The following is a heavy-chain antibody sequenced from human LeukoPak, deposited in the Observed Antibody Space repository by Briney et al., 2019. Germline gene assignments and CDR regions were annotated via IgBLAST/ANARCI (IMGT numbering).Heavy chain of an antibody. CDR3: ARDPVPYYDSSGYKNWIDP. V-gene: IGHV1-46*01. Sequence: ASVTVSCKASGYTFTTYYIHWVRQAPGQGLEWMGIINPSGATTTYAQKFQGRVSLTRDTSTTTVYMELSSLRSEDTAVYYCARDPVPYYDSSGYKNWIDPWGQGTLVTVSS. J-gene: IGHJ5*02. D-gene: IGHD3-22*01. CDR1: GYTFTTYY. CDR2: INPSGATT.